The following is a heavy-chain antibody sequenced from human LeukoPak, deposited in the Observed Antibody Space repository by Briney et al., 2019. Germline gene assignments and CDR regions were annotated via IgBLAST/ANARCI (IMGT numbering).Heavy chain of an antibody. J-gene: IGHJ6*02. CDR2: IYYSGTT. CDR3: AREDPRAAGAYYGMDV. D-gene: IGHD3-10*01. V-gene: IGHV4-31*03. CDR1: GGSISRGGYY. Sequence: SETLSLTCTVSGGSISRGGYYWSWIRQHPGKGLEWIGYIYYSGTTYYNPSLKSRVTISVDTSKNQFSLKLSSVTAVDTAVYYCAREDPRAAGAYYGMDVWGQGTTVTVSS.